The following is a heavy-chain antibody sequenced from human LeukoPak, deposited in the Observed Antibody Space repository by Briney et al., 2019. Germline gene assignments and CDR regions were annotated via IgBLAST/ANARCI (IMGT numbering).Heavy chain of an antibody. J-gene: IGHJ4*02. Sequence: SETLSLTCTVSGGSISSYYWSWIRQPPGKGLEWIGYIYYSGSTNYNPSLKSRVTISVDTSKNQFSLKLSSVTAADTAVYYCARTYYYDSSGGCYFDYWGQGTLVTVSS. V-gene: IGHV4-59*08. CDR1: GGSISSYY. D-gene: IGHD3-22*01. CDR2: IYYSGST. CDR3: ARTYYYDSSGGCYFDY.